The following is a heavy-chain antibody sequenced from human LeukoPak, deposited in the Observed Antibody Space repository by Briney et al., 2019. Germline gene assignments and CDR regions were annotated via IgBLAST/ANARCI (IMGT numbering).Heavy chain of an antibody. J-gene: IGHJ3*02. CDR2: IKQDGSEK. CDR3: ARDHHRRLYDSQARDVFDI. Sequence: GGSLRLSCAASGFTFSSYWMSWVRQAPGKGLEWVANIKQDGSEKYYVDSVKGRFTISRDNAKNTLYLQMHSLRAEDTAVYYCARDHHRRLYDSQARDVFDIWGQGTMVTASS. V-gene: IGHV3-7*01. D-gene: IGHD3-22*01. CDR1: GFTFSSYW.